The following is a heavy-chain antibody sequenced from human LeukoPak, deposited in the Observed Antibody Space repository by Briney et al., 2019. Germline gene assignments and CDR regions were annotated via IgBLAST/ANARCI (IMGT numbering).Heavy chain of an antibody. Sequence: ASVKVSCKASGYTFTSYGISWVRQAPGQGLEWMGWISAYNGNTNYAQKLQGRVTMTTDTSTSTAYMELRSLRSDDTAVYYCARVGLGYSNYDHWFDPWGQGTLVTVSS. V-gene: IGHV1-18*01. D-gene: IGHD4-11*01. CDR3: ARVGLGYSNYDHWFDP. J-gene: IGHJ5*02. CDR2: ISAYNGNT. CDR1: GYTFTSYG.